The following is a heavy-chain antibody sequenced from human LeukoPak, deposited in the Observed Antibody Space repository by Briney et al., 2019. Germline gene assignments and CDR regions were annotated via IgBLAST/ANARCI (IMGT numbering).Heavy chain of an antibody. J-gene: IGHJ3*02. CDR1: GGSISGYY. Sequence: SETLSLTCTVSGGSISGYYWSWIRQPPGKGLEWIGYIYYSGSTNYNPSLKSRVTISVDTSKNQFSLKLSSVTAADTAVYYCAVTAAAGTEDDAFDIWGQGTMVTVSS. CDR3: AVTAAAGTEDDAFDI. V-gene: IGHV4-59*08. D-gene: IGHD6-13*01. CDR2: IYYSGST.